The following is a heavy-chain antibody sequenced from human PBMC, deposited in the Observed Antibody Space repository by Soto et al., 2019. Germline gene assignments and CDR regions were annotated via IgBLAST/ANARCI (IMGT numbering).Heavy chain of an antibody. CDR3: VRVGLNRNYDFDF. V-gene: IGHV1-2*02. D-gene: IGHD3-16*01. J-gene: IGHJ4*02. Sequence: QVQLVQSGAEVKKPGASVKVSCKASGYTFNSYYIHWVRQAPGQGLEWMGWINPNSDVTGYAQSFQGRVTMARDMSMTTAYMDLTRLRSDDTAVYYCVRVGLNRNYDFDFWGQGTLITVSS. CDR1: GYTFNSYY. CDR2: INPNSDVT.